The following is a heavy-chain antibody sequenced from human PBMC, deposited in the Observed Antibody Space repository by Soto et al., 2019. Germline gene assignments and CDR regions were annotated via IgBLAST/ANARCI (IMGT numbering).Heavy chain of an antibody. CDR2: IYYSGST. D-gene: IGHD1-7*01. J-gene: IGHJ5*02. Sequence: TLSLTCTVPGGSISSSSYYWGWIRQPPGKGLEWIGSIYYSGSTYYNPSLKSRVTISVDTSKNQFSLKLSSVTAADTAVYYCASLNWNYGWFDPWGQGTLVTVSS. CDR1: GGSISSSSYY. V-gene: IGHV4-39*01. CDR3: ASLNWNYGWFDP.